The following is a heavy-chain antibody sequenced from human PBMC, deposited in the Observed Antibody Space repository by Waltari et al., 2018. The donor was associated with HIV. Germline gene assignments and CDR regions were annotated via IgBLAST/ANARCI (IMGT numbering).Heavy chain of an antibody. V-gene: IGHV1-2*02. CDR1: GYTVTDYY. J-gene: IGHJ5*02. CDR2: INPKSGGR. CDR3: ARRSWDL. Sequence: QVQLVQSGAEVKKPGASVKVSCTASGYTVTDYYVHWVRQAPGQRLEWMGWINPKSGGRKFAQKFQGRVTMTWDTSITTAYMELHRLRSDDTAVYYCARRSWDLWGQGTLLTVSS.